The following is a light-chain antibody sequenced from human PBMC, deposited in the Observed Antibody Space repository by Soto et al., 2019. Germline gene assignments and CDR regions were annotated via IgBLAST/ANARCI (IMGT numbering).Light chain of an antibody. V-gene: IGKV1-12*01. Sequence: DIQMTQSPSSVSASVGDRVTITCRASQDISNWLAWYQQKPGKAPKLLIYSTSSLQNGVPSRISGSGSGTEFPLPITSLQPEDFAPYYCQPGSSFPRTFGQGTKVEV. CDR1: QDISNW. J-gene: IGKJ1*01. CDR3: QPGSSFPRT. CDR2: STS.